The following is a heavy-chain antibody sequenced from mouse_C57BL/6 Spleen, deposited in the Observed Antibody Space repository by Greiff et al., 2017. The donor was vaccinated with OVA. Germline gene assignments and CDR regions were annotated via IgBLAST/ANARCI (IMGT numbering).Heavy chain of an antibody. J-gene: IGHJ4*01. Sequence: QVQLKQPGAELVRPGSSVKLSCKASGYTFTSYWMDWVKQRPGQGLEWIGNIYPSDSETHYNQKFKDKATLTVDKSSSTAYMQLSSLTSEDSAVYYCARDGYAYAMDYWGQGTSVTVSS. D-gene: IGHD2-2*01. V-gene: IGHV1-61*01. CDR2: IYPSDSET. CDR1: GYTFTSYW. CDR3: ARDGYAYAMDY.